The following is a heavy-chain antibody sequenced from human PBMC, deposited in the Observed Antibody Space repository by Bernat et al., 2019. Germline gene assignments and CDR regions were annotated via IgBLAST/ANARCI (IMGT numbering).Heavy chain of an antibody. V-gene: IGHV3-15*01. CDR3: TTDLPIMIGGVHAFDI. CDR1: GFTFSNAW. J-gene: IGHJ3*02. D-gene: IGHD3-22*01. CDR2: IKSKTDGGTT. Sequence: EVQLVESGGGLVKPGGSPRLSCAASGFTFSNAWMSWVRQAPGKGLEWVGRIKSKTDGGTTDYAAPVKGRFTISRDDSKNTLYLQMNSLKTEDTAVYYCTTDLPIMIGGVHAFDIWGQGTMVTVSS.